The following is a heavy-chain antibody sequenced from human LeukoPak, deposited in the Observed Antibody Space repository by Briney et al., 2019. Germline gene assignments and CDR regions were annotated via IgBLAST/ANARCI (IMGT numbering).Heavy chain of an antibody. D-gene: IGHD3-22*01. CDR2: ISSSSSYI. CDR3: ARDRDYDSTVDAFDI. Sequence: KPGGSLRLSCAASGFTLSSYSMNWVRQAPGKGLEWVSSISSSSSYIYYADSVKGRFTISRDNAKNSLYLQMNSLRAEDTAVYYCARDRDYDSTVDAFDIWGQETMVTVSS. V-gene: IGHV3-21*01. CDR1: GFTLSSYS. J-gene: IGHJ3*02.